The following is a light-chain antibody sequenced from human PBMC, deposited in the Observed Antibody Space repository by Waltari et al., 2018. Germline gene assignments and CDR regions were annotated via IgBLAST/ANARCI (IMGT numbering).Light chain of an antibody. Sequence: EIVLTQSPATLSLSPGERATLSCRASQSVSSYLAWYQQKPGQAPRLLIYDASNRATGIPARFSGSGSGTDFTLNSNSLEPEDFAVYYCQQRSNWPPLTFGGGTKVEIK. CDR1: QSVSSY. CDR2: DAS. V-gene: IGKV3-11*01. J-gene: IGKJ4*01. CDR3: QQRSNWPPLT.